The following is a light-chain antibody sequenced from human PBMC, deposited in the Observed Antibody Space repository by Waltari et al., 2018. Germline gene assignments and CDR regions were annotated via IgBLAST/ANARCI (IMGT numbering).Light chain of an antibody. CDR1: QSILHSSSNSND. V-gene: IGKV4-1*01. CDR3: QQFYSTPYT. CDR2: WAS. Sequence: DIVMTQSPDSLAVSLGERATINCKSSQSILHSSSNSNDLAWYQHKHGQPPNLLIFWASSRESGVPDRFSGSGSGTDFTLTISSLQAEDVAVYYCQQFYSTPYTFGQGTKLEI. J-gene: IGKJ2*01.